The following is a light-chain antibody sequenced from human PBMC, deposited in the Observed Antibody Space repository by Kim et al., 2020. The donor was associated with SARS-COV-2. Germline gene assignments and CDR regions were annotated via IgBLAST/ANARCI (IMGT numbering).Light chain of an antibody. Sequence: IVLTQSPGTLSLSPGERATLSCRASQSVSSMYLAWYQQKPGQAPRLPIYGASSRATGIPDRFSGSGSGTDFTLTISRLEPEDCAVYYCQQYENSPWTFGQGTKVDIK. J-gene: IGKJ1*01. V-gene: IGKV3-20*01. CDR1: QSVSSMY. CDR3: QQYENSPWT. CDR2: GAS.